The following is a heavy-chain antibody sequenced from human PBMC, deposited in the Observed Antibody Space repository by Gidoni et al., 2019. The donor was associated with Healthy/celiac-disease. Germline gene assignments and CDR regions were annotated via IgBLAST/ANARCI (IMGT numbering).Heavy chain of an antibody. CDR3: ARGYGSSTSWTFDY. Sequence: QVQLQQCGAGLLTPSETLSLTCAVSGWSFSGYYWSWIRQPPGKGLEWIGDINHSGSTNYNPSLKSRVTISVDTSKNQFSLKLSSVTAADTAVYYCARGYGSSTSWTFDYWGQGTLVTVSS. D-gene: IGHD2-2*01. V-gene: IGHV4-34*01. CDR2: INHSGST. J-gene: IGHJ4*02. CDR1: GWSFSGYY.